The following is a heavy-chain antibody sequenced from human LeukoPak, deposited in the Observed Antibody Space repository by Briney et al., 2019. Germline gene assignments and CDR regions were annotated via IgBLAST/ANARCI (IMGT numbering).Heavy chain of an antibody. CDR3: ARDKTGNNWFDP. CDR1: GGSISNYY. J-gene: IGHJ5*02. V-gene: IGHV4-59*13. Sequence: SETLSLTCTGSGGSISNYYWSWIRQPPGKELEWVGYVSYSGSTNYNPSLNSRVTISIDTSKSQFSLKLSSVTAADTAVYYCARDKTGNNWFDPWGQGTLVTVSS. CDR2: VSYSGST. D-gene: IGHD1-1*01.